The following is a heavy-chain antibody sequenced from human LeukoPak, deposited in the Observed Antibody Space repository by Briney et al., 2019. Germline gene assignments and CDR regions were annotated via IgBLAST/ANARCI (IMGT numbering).Heavy chain of an antibody. D-gene: IGHD6-13*01. CDR1: GYSFTSCW. CDR3: ARSIGSSWTYNWFEP. J-gene: IGHJ5*02. V-gene: IGHV5-51*01. Sequence: GESLKISCKGSGYSFTSCWIGWVRQMPGKGLEWMGIIYPGDSDTRYSPSFQGQVTISADKSISTAYLQWSSLKASDTAMYYCARSIGSSWTYNWFEPWGQGTLVTVSS. CDR2: IYPGDSDT.